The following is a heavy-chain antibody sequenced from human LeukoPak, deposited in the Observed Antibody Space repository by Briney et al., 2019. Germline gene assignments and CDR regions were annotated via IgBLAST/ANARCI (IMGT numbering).Heavy chain of an antibody. CDR3: ASGVGSGSYDY. D-gene: IGHD3-10*01. CDR1: GFTFSNAW. Sequence: GGSLRLSCAASGFTFSNAWMSWVRQAPGKGLEWVSSISSSSSYIYYADSVKGRFTISRDNAKNSLYLQMNSLRAEDTAVYYCASGVGSGSYDYWGQGTLVTVSS. J-gene: IGHJ4*02. V-gene: IGHV3-21*01. CDR2: ISSSSSYI.